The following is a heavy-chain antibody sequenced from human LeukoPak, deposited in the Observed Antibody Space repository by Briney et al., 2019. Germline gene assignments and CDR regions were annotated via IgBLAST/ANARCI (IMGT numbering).Heavy chain of an antibody. D-gene: IGHD4-17*01. J-gene: IGHJ3*02. V-gene: IGHV4-61*02. CDR3: ARHLPQLIVTTDAFDI. CDR2: IYTSGST. CDR1: GGSISSGSYY. Sequence: SETLSLTCTVSGGSISSGSYYWSWIRQPAGKGLEWIGRIYTSGSTNYNPSLKSRVTISVDTSKNQFSLKLSSVTAADTAVYYCARHLPQLIVTTDAFDIWGQGTMVTVSS.